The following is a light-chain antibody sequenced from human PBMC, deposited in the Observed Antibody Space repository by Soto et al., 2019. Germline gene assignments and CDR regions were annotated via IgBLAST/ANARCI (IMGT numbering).Light chain of an antibody. Sequence: QSALTQPPSASGSPGQSVTISCTGTSSDIGGYNYVSWYQQYPGKAPKLMIYEVSKRTSGVPDRFSGSKSGNTTSLTVSGLQAEDEADYYCSSYAGSNNPYVFGTGTKLTVL. J-gene: IGLJ1*01. CDR2: EVS. V-gene: IGLV2-8*01. CDR1: SSDIGGYNY. CDR3: SSYAGSNNPYV.